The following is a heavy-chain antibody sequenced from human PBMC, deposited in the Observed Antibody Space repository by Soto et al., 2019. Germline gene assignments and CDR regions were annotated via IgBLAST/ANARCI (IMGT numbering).Heavy chain of an antibody. V-gene: IGHV1-8*01. CDR2: MNPNSGNT. D-gene: IGHD3-16*01. J-gene: IGHJ4*02. CDR3: ARGWGAHTKDLDY. CDR1: RGSLNRYA. Sequence: QVQLVQSGAEVKEPGSSVKVSCETPRGSLNRYALSWVRQAPGQGLEWMGWMNPNSGNTGYAQKFQGRVTMTRNTSISTAYMELSSLRSEDTAVYYCARGWGAHTKDLDYWGQGTLVTVSS.